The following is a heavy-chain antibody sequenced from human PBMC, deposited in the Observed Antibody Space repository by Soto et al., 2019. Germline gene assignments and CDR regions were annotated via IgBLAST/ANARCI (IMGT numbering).Heavy chain of an antibody. J-gene: IGHJ4*02. V-gene: IGHV5-51*01. Sequence: PGESLKISCKASGHSFSSYWIGWVRQIPGKGLEWMGIIFPDDSETRYSPSFQGKVSISVDKFITTAYLQWSSLKASDTAMYYCARRFYDTSGYRSFDFWGQGTMVTVYS. CDR2: IFPDDSET. CDR3: ARRFYDTSGYRSFDF. D-gene: IGHD3-22*01. CDR1: GHSFSSYW.